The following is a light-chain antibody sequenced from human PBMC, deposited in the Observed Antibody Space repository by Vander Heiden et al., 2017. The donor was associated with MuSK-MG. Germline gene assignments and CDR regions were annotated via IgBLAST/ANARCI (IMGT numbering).Light chain of an antibody. J-gene: IGKJ2*01. Sequence: DIQMTQSPSTLSASVGDRVTITCRASQSISSWLAWYQQKPGKAPKLLIYDASSVESGVPSRFSGSGSGTEFTLTISSLQPDDFATYYCQQDNSQYTFGQGTKLEIK. CDR2: DAS. CDR1: QSISSW. CDR3: QQDNSQYT. V-gene: IGKV1-5*01.